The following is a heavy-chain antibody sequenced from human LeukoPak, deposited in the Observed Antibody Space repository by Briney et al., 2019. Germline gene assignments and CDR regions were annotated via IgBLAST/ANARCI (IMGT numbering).Heavy chain of an antibody. J-gene: IGHJ5*02. Sequence: SETLSLTCTVSSDSIGNYYWTWIRQSPGKRLEWLGYYSSTGDSEYNPSLKSRVTMSVDMSKNQFSLKLTSVTAADTAVYFCARGYHWNYGWFDPWGQGTLVTASS. CDR2: YSSTGDS. CDR1: SDSIGNYY. CDR3: ARGYHWNYGWFDP. V-gene: IGHV4-59*01. D-gene: IGHD1-7*01.